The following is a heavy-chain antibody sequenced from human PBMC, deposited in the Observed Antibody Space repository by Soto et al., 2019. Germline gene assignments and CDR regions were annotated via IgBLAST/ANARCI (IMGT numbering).Heavy chain of an antibody. Sequence: QVQLVASGGGVVQQGRSLTLSCEASGFTFRRHAIHWVRQAPGKGLEWVAVISRDGSNEYYEDSVKGRFTISRENSKNTLFLQLNSLRLEDTAVYYCARSRNGGVADSFDYWGQGTLVTVSS. CDR2: ISRDGSNE. CDR1: GFTFRRHA. V-gene: IGHV3-30-3*01. D-gene: IGHD3-10*01. CDR3: ARSRNGGVADSFDY. J-gene: IGHJ4*02.